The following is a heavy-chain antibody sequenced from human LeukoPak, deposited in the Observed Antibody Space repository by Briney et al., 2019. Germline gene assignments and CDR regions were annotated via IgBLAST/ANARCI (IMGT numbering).Heavy chain of an antibody. Sequence: ASVKVSCKASGGTFSSSAISWVRQAPGQGLEWMGRIIPNLGIANYAQKFQGRVTITADKSTSTAYMELSSLRSEDTAVYYCARDVPRLLGGYWGQGTLVTVSS. CDR1: GGTFSSSA. D-gene: IGHD3-16*01. CDR2: IIPNLGIA. J-gene: IGHJ4*02. V-gene: IGHV1-69*04. CDR3: ARDVPRLLGGY.